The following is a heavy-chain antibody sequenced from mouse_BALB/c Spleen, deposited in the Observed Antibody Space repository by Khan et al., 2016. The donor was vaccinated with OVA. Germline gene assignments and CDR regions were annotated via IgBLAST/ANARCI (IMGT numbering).Heavy chain of an antibody. Sequence: QIQLVQSGPGLVAPSQSLSITCTVSGFSVSRYNIHWIRQAPGKGLEWLGMIWGGGGTDYNPNLKSRLNISKDNSKSQVFLKMNSLQTDDTAMYYSARAYYRYDGYYAMDYWGQGTSVTVSS. D-gene: IGHD2-14*01. J-gene: IGHJ4*01. CDR2: IWGGGGT. V-gene: IGHV2-6-4*01. CDR1: GFSVSRYN. CDR3: ARAYYRYDGYYAMDY.